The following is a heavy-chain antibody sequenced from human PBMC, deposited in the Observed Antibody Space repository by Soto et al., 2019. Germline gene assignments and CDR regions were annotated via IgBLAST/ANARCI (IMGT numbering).Heavy chain of an antibody. CDR3: ARRDSSSWCFDY. D-gene: IGHD6-13*01. Sequence: QLQLQESGPGLVKPSETLSLTCTVSGGSISSSSYYWGWIRQPPGKGLEWIGSIYYSGSTYYNPSLKSRVTISVDTSKNQFSLKLSSVTAADTAVYYCARRDSSSWCFDYWGQGTLVTVSS. J-gene: IGHJ4*02. CDR1: GGSISSSSYY. V-gene: IGHV4-39*01. CDR2: IYYSGST.